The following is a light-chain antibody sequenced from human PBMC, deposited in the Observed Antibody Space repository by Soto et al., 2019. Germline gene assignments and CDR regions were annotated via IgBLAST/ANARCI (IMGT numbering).Light chain of an antibody. CDR3: QNLSDYPIT. Sequence: IQLTQSPSSLSASVGDRVTITCRASQGISSFLAWYQQKPGKAPKLLINAASTLQSGVPSRFSGSGSGTDFTLTISSLQPEDFATYYCQNLSDYPITFGQGTRLEIK. V-gene: IGKV1-9*01. CDR1: QGISSF. J-gene: IGKJ5*01. CDR2: AAS.